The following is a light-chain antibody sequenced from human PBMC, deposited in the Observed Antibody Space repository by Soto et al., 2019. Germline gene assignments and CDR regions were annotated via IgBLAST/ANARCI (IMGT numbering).Light chain of an antibody. CDR2: SAS. CDR1: QSISDT. CDR3: QQYNNWPWT. Sequence: EIVMPQSPATLSVSPGGRATLSCRASQSISDTLAWYQQKPGQAPRLLIYSASRRATGFPGRFSGSGSGTDFTLTISRLQSEDLAVYYCQQYNNWPWTFGQGTKVEIK. J-gene: IGKJ1*01. V-gene: IGKV3-15*01.